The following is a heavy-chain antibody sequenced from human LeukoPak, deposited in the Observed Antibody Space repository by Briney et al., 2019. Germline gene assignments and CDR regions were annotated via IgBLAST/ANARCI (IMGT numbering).Heavy chain of an antibody. Sequence: PGGSLRLSCAASGFPFSSYWMHWVRQVPGKGLLWVSRINSGGGGGTYYADSVKGRFTISRDNSKNTLYLQMNSLRVDDTAVYYCAKVRPPPGSGWYGGDDSWGQGTLVTVSS. D-gene: IGHD6-19*01. J-gene: IGHJ4*02. V-gene: IGHV3-74*01. CDR1: GFPFSSYW. CDR3: AKVRPPPGSGWYGGDDS. CDR2: INSGGGGGT.